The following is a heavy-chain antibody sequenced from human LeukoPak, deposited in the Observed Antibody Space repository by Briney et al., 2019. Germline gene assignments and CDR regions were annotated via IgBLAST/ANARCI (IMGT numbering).Heavy chain of an antibody. CDR3: ARDRTLLDV. V-gene: IGHV7-4-1*02. J-gene: IGHJ6*04. CDR1: GYTFTSYA. D-gene: IGHD3/OR15-3a*01. Sequence: ASVKVSCKASGYTFTSYAMNWVRQAPGQGLEWMGWINTNTGNTTYAQGFTGRVVFSLDTSVSRAYLQITSLKAEDTAVYYCARDRTLLDVWGKGTTVTISS. CDR2: INTNTGNT.